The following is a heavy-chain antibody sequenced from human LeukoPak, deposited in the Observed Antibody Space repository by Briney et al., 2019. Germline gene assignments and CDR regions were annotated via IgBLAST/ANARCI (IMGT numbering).Heavy chain of an antibody. CDR1: GISLSNYA. V-gene: IGHV3-23*01. D-gene: IGHD3-10*01. CDR2: ISQRGGST. CDR3: AKRGVVIRGILVIGYHQEAYHYDF. J-gene: IGHJ4*02. Sequence: GGSLRLSCVVSGISLSNYAMTWVRQAPGKGLEWVSYISQRGGSTTYADSVKGRFTISRDTSLNTLYLQMNNLRAEDTAVYFCAKRGVVIRGILVIGYHQEAYHYDFWGQGVLVTVSS.